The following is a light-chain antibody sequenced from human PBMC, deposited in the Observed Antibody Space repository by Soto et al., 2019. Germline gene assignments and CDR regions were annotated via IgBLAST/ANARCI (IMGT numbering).Light chain of an antibody. CDR3: QSYDDSLSVHYV. Sequence: QSVLTQPPSVSGAPGQRVTISCTGSSSNIGSTYDVQWYQQLPGTAPKLLIHSNTNRPSGVPDRFSGSKSGTSASLAITGLQADDEADYYCQSYDDSLSVHYVFGTGTQLTVL. J-gene: IGLJ1*01. CDR1: SSNIGSTYD. CDR2: SNT. V-gene: IGLV1-40*01.